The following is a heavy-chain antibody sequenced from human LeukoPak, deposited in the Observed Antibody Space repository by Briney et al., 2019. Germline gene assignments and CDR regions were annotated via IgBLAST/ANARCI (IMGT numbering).Heavy chain of an antibody. D-gene: IGHD1-26*01. CDR1: VYTLTRYY. Sequence: ASVKVSCKASVYTLTRYYVHWVRQAPGQGLEWMGVINPSGGSTSYTQKFQGRVTMTRDTSTSTVYMELSSLRYEDTAVYYCARAPPVGATLDYWGQGTLVTVSS. CDR3: ARAPPVGATLDY. V-gene: IGHV1-46*01. J-gene: IGHJ4*02. CDR2: INPSGGST.